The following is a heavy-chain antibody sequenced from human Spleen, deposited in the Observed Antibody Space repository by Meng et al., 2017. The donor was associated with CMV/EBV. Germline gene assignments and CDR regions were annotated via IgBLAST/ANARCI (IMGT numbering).Heavy chain of an antibody. V-gene: IGHV4-59*01. CDR1: GGSISSYY. CDR3: ARGGRGSGSYSYFFYYGMDV. D-gene: IGHD3-10*01. J-gene: IGHJ6*02. CDR2: ISQSDST. Sequence: SETLSLTCTVSGGSISSYYWSWIRQPPGKGLEWIAYISQSDSTNNNPTHKRRVTISVDPSKHQFSLRRNPVTAADTAVYYCARGGRGSGSYSYFFYYGMDVWGQGTTVTVSS.